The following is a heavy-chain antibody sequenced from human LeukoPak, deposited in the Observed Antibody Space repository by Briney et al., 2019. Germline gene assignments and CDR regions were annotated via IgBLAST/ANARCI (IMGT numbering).Heavy chain of an antibody. V-gene: IGHV3-23*01. D-gene: IGHD3-10*01. CDR2: VTDSGGRT. Sequence: QPGGSLRLSCAASGFTFSNYAMSWVRQAPGKGLEWVSTVTDSGGRTYYADSVKGRFTISRDNSKNTLYLQMNSPRADDTAVYYCSKDDHGSVFDYWGQGTLVTVSS. J-gene: IGHJ4*02. CDR1: GFTFSNYA. CDR3: SKDDHGSVFDY.